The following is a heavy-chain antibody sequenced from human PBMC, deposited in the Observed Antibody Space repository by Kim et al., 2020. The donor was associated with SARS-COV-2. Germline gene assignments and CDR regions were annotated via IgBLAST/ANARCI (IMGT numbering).Heavy chain of an antibody. J-gene: IGHJ5*02. CDR3: ARQRDGGTTDP. V-gene: IGHV4-39*01. Sequence: SETLSLTCTVSGGSVTNTYYWAWIRQPPVTGLEWLGSVYYSGSTYYNPSLKSRVTISLDTSQNQFSLKLRSVTAADTAVYYCARQRDGGTTDPWGPGTLVTVSS. CDR1: GGSVTNTYY. D-gene: IGHD1-1*01. CDR2: VYYSGST.